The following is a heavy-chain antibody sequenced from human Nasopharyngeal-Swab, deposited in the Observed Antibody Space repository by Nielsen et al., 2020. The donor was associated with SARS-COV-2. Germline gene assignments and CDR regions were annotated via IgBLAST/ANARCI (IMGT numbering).Heavy chain of an antibody. CDR2: IDPSDSYT. D-gene: IGHD6-6*01. CDR3: AVAWGEYSSSSKSNYYGMDV. V-gene: IGHV5-10-1*01. J-gene: IGHJ6*02. Sequence: PREGLEWMGRIDPSDSYTNYSPSFQGHVTISADKSISTAYLQWSSLKASDTAMYYCAVAWGEYSSSSKSNYYGMDVWGQGTTVTVSS.